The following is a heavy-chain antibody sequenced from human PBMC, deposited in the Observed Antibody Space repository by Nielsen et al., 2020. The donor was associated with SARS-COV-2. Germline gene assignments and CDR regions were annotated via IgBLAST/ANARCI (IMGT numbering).Heavy chain of an antibody. Sequence: SETLSLTCAVSGGSISSGGYSWSWIRQPPGKGLEWIGYIYHSGSTYYNPSLKSRVTISVDRSKNQFSLKLSSVTAADTAVYYCARWDGDNWFDPWGQGTLVTVSS. J-gene: IGHJ5*02. CDR1: GGSISSGGYS. D-gene: IGHD5-24*01. V-gene: IGHV4-30-2*01. CDR3: ARWDGDNWFDP. CDR2: IYHSGST.